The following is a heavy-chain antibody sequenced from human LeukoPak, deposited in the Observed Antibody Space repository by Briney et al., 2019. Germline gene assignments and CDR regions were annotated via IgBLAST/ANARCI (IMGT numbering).Heavy chain of an antibody. CDR3: ASPRGAYDSSGYLH. J-gene: IGHJ4*02. Sequence: PGGSLRLSCAGSGFTFSSYEMNWVRQAPGKGLEWVSYISSSGGTMYYADSVKGRFTISRDNAKNSLYLQMNSLRAEDTAVYYCASPRGAYDSSGYLHWGQGTLVTVSS. V-gene: IGHV3-48*03. CDR2: ISSSGGTM. CDR1: GFTFSSYE. D-gene: IGHD3-22*01.